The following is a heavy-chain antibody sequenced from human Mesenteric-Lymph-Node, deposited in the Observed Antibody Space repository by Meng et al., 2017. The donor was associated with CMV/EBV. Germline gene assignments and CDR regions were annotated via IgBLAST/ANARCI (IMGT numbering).Heavy chain of an antibody. Sequence: SETLSLTCTVSGGSISSFYWHWIRQSPGKGLEWIGYISYSGTINYNPSLKSRVTISQDTSKNQFSLKLTSVTPADTAVYYCAREYSSFDYWGQGTLVTVSS. CDR3: AREYSSFDY. CDR2: ISYSGTI. CDR1: GGSISSFY. D-gene: IGHD5-18*01. J-gene: IGHJ4*02. V-gene: IGHV4-59*01.